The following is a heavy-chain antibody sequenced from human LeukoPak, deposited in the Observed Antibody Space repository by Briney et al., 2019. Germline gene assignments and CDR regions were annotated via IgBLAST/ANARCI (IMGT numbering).Heavy chain of an antibody. D-gene: IGHD4-23*01. V-gene: IGHV1-46*01. J-gene: IGHJ4*02. CDR1: GYTFTSYY. Sequence: ASVTVSCKASGYTFTSYYMHWVRQAPGQGLEWMGIINPSGGSTSYAQKFQGRVTMTRDTSTSTVYMELSSLRSEDTAVYYCAREDPNYGGNSVLPFDYWGQGTLVTVSP. CDR3: AREDPNYGGNSVLPFDY. CDR2: INPSGGST.